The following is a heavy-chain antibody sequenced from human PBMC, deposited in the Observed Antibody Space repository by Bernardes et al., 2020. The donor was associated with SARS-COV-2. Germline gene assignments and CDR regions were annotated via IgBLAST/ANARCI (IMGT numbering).Heavy chain of an antibody. J-gene: IGHJ6*02. D-gene: IGHD3-9*01. V-gene: IGHV3-7*03. CDR2: IKQDGSEK. Sequence: GGSLRLSCAASGLTFSSYWMKWVRQAPGKGLEWVANIKQDGSEKYYVDSVKGRFTISRDNAKNSLYLQMNSLRAEDTAVYYCATDYDILTGDYAEGYYYYGMDVWGQGTTVTVSS. CDR3: ATDYDILTGDYAEGYYYYGMDV. CDR1: GLTFSSYW.